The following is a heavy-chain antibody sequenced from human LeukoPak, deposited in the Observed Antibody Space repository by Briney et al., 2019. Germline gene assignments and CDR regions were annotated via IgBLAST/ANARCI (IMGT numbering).Heavy chain of an antibody. CDR2: ITSSGRTM. Sequence: GGSLRLSCAASGLTFSSYSMSWVRQAPGKGLEWVSYITSSGRTMYYADSVRGRFTISRDNAKNSLYLQMNSLRGEDTAVYYCARVTVAMDHDYWGQGTLVTVSS. J-gene: IGHJ4*02. CDR1: GLTFSSYS. CDR3: ARVTVAMDHDY. D-gene: IGHD6-19*01. V-gene: IGHV3-48*01.